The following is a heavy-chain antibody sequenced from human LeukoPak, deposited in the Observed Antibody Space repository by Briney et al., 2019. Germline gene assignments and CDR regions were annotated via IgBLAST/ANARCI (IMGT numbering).Heavy chain of an antibody. CDR2: IYSGGST. D-gene: IGHD5-18*01. CDR1: GFTVSSNY. V-gene: IGHV3-66*01. J-gene: IGHJ4*02. Sequence: GGSLRLSCAASGFTVSSNYMSWVRQAPGKGLEWVSVIYSGGSTYYADSVRGRFTISRDNSKNTLYLQMNSLRAEDTAVYYCARGLVNTALDYWGQGTLVTVSS. CDR3: ARGLVNTALDY.